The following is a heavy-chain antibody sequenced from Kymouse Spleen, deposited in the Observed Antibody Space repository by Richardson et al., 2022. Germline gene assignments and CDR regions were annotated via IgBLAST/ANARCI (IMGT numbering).Heavy chain of an antibody. CDR3: ARDPSVLRFLEWLFYGMDV. J-gene: IGHJ6*02. V-gene: IGHV3-48*02. CDR2: ISSSSSTI. D-gene: IGHD3-3*01. Sequence: EVQLVESGGGLVQPGGSLRLSCAASGFTFSSYSMNWVRQAPGKGLEWVSYISSSSSTIYYADSVKGRFTISRDNAKNSLYLQMNSLRDEDTAVYYCARDPSVLRFLEWLFYGMDVWGQGTTVTVSS. CDR1: GFTFSSYS.